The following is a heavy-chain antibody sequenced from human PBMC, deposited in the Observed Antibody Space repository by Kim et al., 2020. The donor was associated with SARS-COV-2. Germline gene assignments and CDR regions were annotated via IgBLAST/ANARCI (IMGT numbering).Heavy chain of an antibody. CDR3: AKAIRDGYNTRTDFDY. D-gene: IGHD5-12*01. V-gene: IGHV3-30*18. CDR1: GFTFSIYG. CDR2: ISYDGSNK. J-gene: IGHJ4*02. Sequence: GGSLRLSCAASGFTFSIYGMHWVRQAPGKGLEWVAVISYDGSNKYYPDSVKGRFTISRDNSKNTLYLQMNSLRAEDTAVYYCAKAIRDGYNTRTDFDYWGQGTLVTVSS.